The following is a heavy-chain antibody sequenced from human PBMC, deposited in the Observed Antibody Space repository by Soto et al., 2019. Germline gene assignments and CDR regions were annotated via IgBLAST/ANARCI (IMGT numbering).Heavy chain of an antibody. D-gene: IGHD3-3*01. J-gene: IGHJ6*02. CDR3: VRGWSGNKCPCMDV. V-gene: IGHV3-23*01. CDR1: GFTLGTYA. Sequence: EMQVLESGGGLVQPGESLILSCAASGFTLGTYAMTWVRQDAGKGLEWVSTISAGDGSTYYADSVKGRFIISRDNAKNTLYLQMNSLSAEDTAIYYCVRGWSGNKCPCMDVWGQGITVTVSS. CDR2: ISAGDGST.